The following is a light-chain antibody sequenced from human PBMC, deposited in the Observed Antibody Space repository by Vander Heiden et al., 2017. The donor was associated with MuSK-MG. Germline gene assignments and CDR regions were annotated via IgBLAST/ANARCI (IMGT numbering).Light chain of an antibody. V-gene: IGKV1-39*01. Sequence: DIQMTQSPSSLSASVGDRVTITCRASQSISNYLNWYQQKPGKAPKLLIYAASTLQSGVPSRFSGSGSGTDFTLTISSPQPEDFVTYYCQQSDSTPRTFGQGTMVEVK. CDR1: QSISNY. J-gene: IGKJ1*01. CDR3: QQSDSTPRT. CDR2: AAS.